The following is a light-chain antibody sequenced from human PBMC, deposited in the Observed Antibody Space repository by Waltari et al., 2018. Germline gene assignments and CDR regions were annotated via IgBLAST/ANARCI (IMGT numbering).Light chain of an antibody. CDR2: DAS. J-gene: IGKJ1*01. V-gene: IGKV3-20*01. CDR1: PSISRY. Sequence: EIMLTQSPGTLFFFSGERAPLPCRASPSISRYLAWYQHKPGQAPRLLIYDASSRATGIPDRFSGSGSGTDFSLTISRLEPEDFAVYYCQKYVTLPATFGQGTKVEIK. CDR3: QKYVTLPAT.